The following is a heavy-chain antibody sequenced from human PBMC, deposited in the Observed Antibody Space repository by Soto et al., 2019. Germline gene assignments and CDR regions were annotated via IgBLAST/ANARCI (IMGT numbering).Heavy chain of an antibody. CDR3: AKVPQWVLRYHDWFFDY. J-gene: IGHJ4*02. Sequence: EVQLLESGGGLVQPGGSLRLSCAVSGFSFSNSAMTWVRQAPGKGLAWVSGISGSGDITYNTDSVKGRFAISRDTSKNVVYVQMRSLRAEDTAVYYCAKVPQWVLRYHDWFFDYWGQGTLVTVSS. CDR2: ISGSGDIT. V-gene: IGHV3-23*01. CDR1: GFSFSNSA. D-gene: IGHD3-9*01.